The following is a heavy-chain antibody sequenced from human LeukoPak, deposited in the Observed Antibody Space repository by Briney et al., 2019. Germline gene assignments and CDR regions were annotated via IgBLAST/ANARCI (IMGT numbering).Heavy chain of an antibody. CDR1: GFTVSRNY. J-gene: IGHJ4*02. Sequence: PGGSLRLSCAVSGFTVSRNYYMNWVRQAPGKGLEWVAVIYSAGITYYVDSVKGRFTISRDNSKLTVYLQMNSLRAEGTAVYYCARGDDYGGAWYYFDCWGQGTLVTVSS. D-gene: IGHD4-23*01. CDR2: IYSAGIT. V-gene: IGHV3-53*01. CDR3: ARGDDYGGAWYYFDC.